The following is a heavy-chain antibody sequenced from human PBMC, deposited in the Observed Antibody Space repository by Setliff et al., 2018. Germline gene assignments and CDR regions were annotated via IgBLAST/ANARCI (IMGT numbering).Heavy chain of an antibody. V-gene: IGHV1-8*01. Sequence: AASVKVSCKASGYSFTSYDINWVRLAAGQGLEWMGWVSPIDDGKPGYAQKFQSRVTITWVTSISTAYMELSSLRSDDTAVYFCARSFNSGFYHQRDAYDIWGQGTLVTVSS. CDR1: GYSFTSYD. CDR3: ARSFNSGFYHQRDAYDI. J-gene: IGHJ3*02. CDR2: VSPIDDGKP. D-gene: IGHD5-12*01.